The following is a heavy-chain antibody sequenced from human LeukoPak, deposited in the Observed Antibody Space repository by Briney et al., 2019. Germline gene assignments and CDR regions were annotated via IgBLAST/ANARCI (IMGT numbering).Heavy chain of an antibody. V-gene: IGHV4-59*01. J-gene: IGHJ5*02. CDR1: GGSISSYY. D-gene: IGHD3-10*01. CDR3: ARGGYYGSGNDFRFDP. CDR2: IYYSGST. Sequence: PSETLSLTCTVSGGSISSYYWSWIRQPPGRGLEWIGYIYYSGSTNYNPSLKSRVTISVETSKNQFSLKLKSVTAADTAVYYCARGGYYGSGNDFRFDPWGQGTLVTVSS.